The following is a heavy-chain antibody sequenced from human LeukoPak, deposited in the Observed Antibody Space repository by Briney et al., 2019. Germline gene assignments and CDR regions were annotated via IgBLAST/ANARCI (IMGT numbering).Heavy chain of an antibody. V-gene: IGHV3-66*01. J-gene: IGHJ4*02. D-gene: IGHD3-10*01. CDR2: IYSGGST. CDR3: ARESSGGSHFDY. Sequence: GSLRLSCAASGFSISTHSMSWVRQAPGKGLEWVSVIYSGGSTYYADSVKGRFTISRDNSKNTLYLKMNSLRAEDTAVYYCARESSGGSHFDYWGQGTLVTVSS. CDR1: GFSISTHS.